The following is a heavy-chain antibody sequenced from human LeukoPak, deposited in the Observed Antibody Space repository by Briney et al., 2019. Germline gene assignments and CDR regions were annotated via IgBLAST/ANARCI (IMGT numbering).Heavy chain of an antibody. Sequence: GGSLRLSCAASGFTLRSYTMNWVRQAPGKGLVWVSRINTDGSSTSYADSVKGRFTISRDNAKNTLYLQMNSLRAEDTAVYYCARESGTARPRGRWFDPWGQGTLVTVSS. D-gene: IGHD6-6*01. CDR1: GFTLRSYT. J-gene: IGHJ5*02. CDR2: INTDGSST. CDR3: ARESGTARPRGRWFDP. V-gene: IGHV3-74*01.